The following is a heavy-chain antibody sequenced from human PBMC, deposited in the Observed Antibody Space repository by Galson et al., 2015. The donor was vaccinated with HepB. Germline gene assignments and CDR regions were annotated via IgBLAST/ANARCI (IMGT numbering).Heavy chain of an antibody. V-gene: IGHV3-13*05. D-gene: IGHD3-10*01. CDR3: ARGYYYGSGSYPLFDY. J-gene: IGHJ4*02. Sequence: PRLSCAASGFTFSSYDMHWVRQATGKGLEWVSAIGTAGDPYYPGSAKGRFTISRENAKNSLYLQMNSLRAGDTAVYYCARGYYYGSGSYPLFDYWGQGTLVTVSS. CDR1: GFTFSSYD. CDR2: IGTAGDP.